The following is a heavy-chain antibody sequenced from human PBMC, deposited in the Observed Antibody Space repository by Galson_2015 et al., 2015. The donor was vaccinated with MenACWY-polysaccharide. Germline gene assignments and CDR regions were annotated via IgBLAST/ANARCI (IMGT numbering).Heavy chain of an antibody. CDR3: EREPAAFTARSAFDI. D-gene: IGHD3-3*02. J-gene: IGHJ3*02. CDR1: GDSVSSKSAS. Sequence: CPISGDSVSSKSASWNWIRQSRSRGVEWLGRTYDRWKGNNDYAASVKSRITINADTSRNQFFLQLNSVTPEDTAVYYCEREPAAFTARSAFDIWGQGTMVTVSS. V-gene: IGHV6-1*01. CDR2: TYDRWKGNN.